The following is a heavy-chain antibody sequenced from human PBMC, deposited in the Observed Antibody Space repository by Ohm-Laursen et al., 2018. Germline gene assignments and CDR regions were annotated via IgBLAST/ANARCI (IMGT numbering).Heavy chain of an antibody. CDR1: GFTFDDYA. CDR2: ISRNSGSI. V-gene: IGHV3-9*01. CDR3: AKDDGRGWFYLFDY. Sequence: SLRLSCSASGFTFDDYAMHWVQQAPGKGLEWVSGISRNSGSIGYADSVKGRFTISRDNAKNSLYLQMNSLRAEDTALYYCAKDDGRGWFYLFDYWGQGTLVTVSS. J-gene: IGHJ4*02. D-gene: IGHD6-19*01.